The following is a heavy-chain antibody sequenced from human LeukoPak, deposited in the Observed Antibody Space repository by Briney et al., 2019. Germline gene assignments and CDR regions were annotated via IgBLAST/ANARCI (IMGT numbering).Heavy chain of an antibody. Sequence: SVKVSCKASGGTFSSYAISWVRQAPGQGLEWMGGIIPIFGTANYAQKFQGRVTITADKSTSTAYMELSSLRSEDTAVYYCARARPYYYDSSGHFYDAFDIWGQGTMVTVSS. CDR2: IIPIFGTA. CDR1: GGTFSSYA. CDR3: ARARPYYYDSSGHFYDAFDI. D-gene: IGHD3-22*01. V-gene: IGHV1-69*06. J-gene: IGHJ3*02.